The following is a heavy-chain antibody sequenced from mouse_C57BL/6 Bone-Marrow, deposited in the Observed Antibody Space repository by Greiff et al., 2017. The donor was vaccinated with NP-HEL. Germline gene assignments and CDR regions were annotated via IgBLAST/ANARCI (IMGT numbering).Heavy chain of an antibody. J-gene: IGHJ2*01. Sequence: EVKLVESGGGLVQPGGSLSLSCAASGFTFTDYYMSWVRQPPGKALEWLGFIRNKANGYTTEYSASVKGRFTISRENSQSILYLQMKALGAEDSATYYCARYYNSDFDYWGQGTTLTVSS. V-gene: IGHV7-3*01. D-gene: IGHD1-3*01. CDR2: IRNKANGYTT. CDR3: ARYYNSDFDY. CDR1: GFTFTDYY.